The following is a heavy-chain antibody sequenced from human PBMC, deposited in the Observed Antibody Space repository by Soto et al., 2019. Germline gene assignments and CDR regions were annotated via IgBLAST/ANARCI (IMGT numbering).Heavy chain of an antibody. J-gene: IGHJ4*02. CDR3: VKKRSYDRTNYDHFDY. CDR2: ISANGRGT. V-gene: IGHV3-23*01. Sequence: EVQLLESGGGLVQPGGSLRLSCATSGFSFSTYPMSLVRQAPGKGLEWVTAISANGRGTSYADSVKGRFTILRDNSKNTLFLQMNSLRADDTAVYFCVKKRSYDRTNYDHFDYWGQGTLVTVSA. CDR1: GFSFSTYP. D-gene: IGHD3-22*01.